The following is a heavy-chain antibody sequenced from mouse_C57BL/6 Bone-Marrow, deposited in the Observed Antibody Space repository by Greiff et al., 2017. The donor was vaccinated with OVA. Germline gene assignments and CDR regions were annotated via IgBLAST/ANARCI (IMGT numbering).Heavy chain of an antibody. V-gene: IGHV1-42*01. Sequence: EVQLHPSGPELVKPGASVKISCKASGYSFTGYYMNWVKHSPETSLEWIGEINPSTGGTTYNQKFKAKATLTVDKSSSTAYMQLKSRTSEDSAVYYCARLRGYWGQGTTLTVSS. J-gene: IGHJ2*01. CDR2: INPSTGGT. CDR3: ARLRGY. CDR1: GYSFTGYY.